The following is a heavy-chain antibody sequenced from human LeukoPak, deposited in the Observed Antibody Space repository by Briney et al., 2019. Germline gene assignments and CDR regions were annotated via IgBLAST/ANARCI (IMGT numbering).Heavy chain of an antibody. CDR1: GFTFNDYA. J-gene: IGHJ4*02. CDR3: AKDFGGNYYYFDY. V-gene: IGHV3-9*01. Sequence: GGSLRLSCAASGFTFNDYAMHWVRQVPGKGLEWVSGINWIGGNIDYADSVRGRFTISRDNAKNSLYLQMNSLRAEDTALYYCAKDFGGNYYYFDYWGQGTLVTVSS. CDR2: INWIGGNI. D-gene: IGHD1-7*01.